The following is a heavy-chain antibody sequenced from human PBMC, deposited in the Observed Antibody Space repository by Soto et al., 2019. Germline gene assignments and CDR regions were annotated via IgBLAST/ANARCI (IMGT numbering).Heavy chain of an antibody. Sequence: QVQLVQSGAEVKKPGASVKVSCKAIGYSFTSHYMHWVRQAPGQGLEWMGTIYPGGVNIGYAQKFKGRVTMTNDTSTSTVYMELNSLTSEDTAVYYCARDQSWHDLVWWFVPWGQGTLVTVSS. J-gene: IGHJ5*02. CDR3: ARDQSWHDLVWWFVP. V-gene: IGHV1-46*03. CDR1: GYSFTSHY. D-gene: IGHD1-1*01. CDR2: IYPGGVNI.